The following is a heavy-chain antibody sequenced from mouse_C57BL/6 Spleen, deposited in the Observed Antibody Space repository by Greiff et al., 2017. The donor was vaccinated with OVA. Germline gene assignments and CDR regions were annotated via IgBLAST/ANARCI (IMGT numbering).Heavy chain of an antibody. V-gene: IGHV1-82*01. J-gene: IGHJ4*01. CDR1: GYAFSSSW. CDR2: IYPGDGDT. CDR3: ARSYGSHYYAMDY. D-gene: IGHD1-1*01. Sequence: VQLQQSGPELVKPGASVKLSCKASGYAFSSSWMNWVKQRPGKGLEWIGRIYPGDGDTNYNGKFKGTATLTADKSSSTAYMQLSSLTSEDSAVYVCARSYGSHYYAMDYWGQGTSVTVAS.